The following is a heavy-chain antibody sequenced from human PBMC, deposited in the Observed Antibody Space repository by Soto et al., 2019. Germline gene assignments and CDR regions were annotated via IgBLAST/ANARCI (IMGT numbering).Heavy chain of an antibody. CDR3: AKENGYSRSWFEFDY. CDR1: GFTFSSYA. D-gene: IGHD6-13*01. V-gene: IGHV3-23*01. Sequence: EVQLLESGGGLVQPGGSLRLSCAASGFTFSSYAMSWVRQAPGKGLEWVSAISGSGGSTYYADSVKGRFTISRDNSKNTLYLKMNSLRAEDTAVYYFAKENGYSRSWFEFDYWGQGTLVTVSS. J-gene: IGHJ4*02. CDR2: ISGSGGST.